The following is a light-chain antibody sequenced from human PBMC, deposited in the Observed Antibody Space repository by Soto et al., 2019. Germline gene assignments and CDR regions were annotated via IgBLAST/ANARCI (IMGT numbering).Light chain of an antibody. CDR1: QSVSSTY. Sequence: EIVLTQSPGTLSLSPGERATLSCRASQSVSSTYLAWYQQRHGQAPRLLIYGASSRATGIPDRFSGSGSGTDFTLTISRLELEDFAVYYCQQYGSSPLFTFGPETEVEIK. CDR2: GAS. CDR3: QQYGSSPLFT. J-gene: IGKJ3*01. V-gene: IGKV3-20*01.